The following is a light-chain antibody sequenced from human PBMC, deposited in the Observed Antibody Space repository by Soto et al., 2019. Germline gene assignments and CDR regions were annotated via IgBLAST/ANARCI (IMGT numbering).Light chain of an antibody. Sequence: EIVLTQSPATLSLSPGERATLSCRASQSVSSYLAWYQQKPGQAPRLLIFDASNRATGIPARFSGSGSGTDFTLTISSPEPEDFAVYYCQQRSNWPSITFGQGTRLETK. V-gene: IGKV3-11*01. CDR3: QQRSNWPSIT. CDR2: DAS. CDR1: QSVSSY. J-gene: IGKJ5*01.